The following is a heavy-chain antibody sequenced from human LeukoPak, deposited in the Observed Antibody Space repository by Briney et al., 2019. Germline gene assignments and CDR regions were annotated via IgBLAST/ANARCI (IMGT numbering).Heavy chain of an antibody. J-gene: IGHJ4*02. CDR2: ISGSGGST. D-gene: IGHD3-16*01. V-gene: IGHV3-23*01. CDR1: GFTFSSYA. CDR3: ARVKGPQIRGSYCDY. Sequence: PSGGSLRLSCAASGFTFSSYAMSWVRQAPGKGLEWVSAISGSGGSTYYADSVKGRFTVSRDNSKNTLYLQMNSLRAEDTAVYYCARVKGPQIRGSYCDYWGQGTLVTVSS.